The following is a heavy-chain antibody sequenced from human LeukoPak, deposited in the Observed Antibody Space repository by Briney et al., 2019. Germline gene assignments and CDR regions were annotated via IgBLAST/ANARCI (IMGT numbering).Heavy chain of an antibody. CDR1: GFIVSDYN. D-gene: IGHD1-26*01. CDR2: IDISGTYI. V-gene: IGHV3-21*01. J-gene: IGHJ4*01. Sequence: GGPLRLFCAASGFIVSDYNMNWVRQATGKGLEWVSFIDISGTYITYADSVKGRFTISRDNAKNSLYLQMNSLRAEDTAVYYCARDLSATARAYDYWGQGTLVTVSS. CDR3: ARDLSATARAYDY.